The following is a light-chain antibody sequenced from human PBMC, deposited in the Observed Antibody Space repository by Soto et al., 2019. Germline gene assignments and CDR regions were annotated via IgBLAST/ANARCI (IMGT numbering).Light chain of an antibody. CDR1: QSVSSY. Sequence: EIVLTQSPATLSLSPGERATLSCRASQSVSSYLAWYQQKPGQAPRLLIYDASNRATGIPARFSGSGSGTDFTLTISSLEPEDFAVYYCQQRSNWPLFGGGTRWIS. CDR2: DAS. V-gene: IGKV3-11*01. CDR3: QQRSNWPL. J-gene: IGKJ4*01.